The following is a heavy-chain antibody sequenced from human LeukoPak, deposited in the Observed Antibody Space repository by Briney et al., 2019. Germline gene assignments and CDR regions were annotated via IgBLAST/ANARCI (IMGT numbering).Heavy chain of an antibody. CDR1: GYTFTGYY. CDR2: INPNSGGT. D-gene: IGHD3-22*01. Sequence: ASVKVSCKASGYTFTGYYMHWVRQAPGQGLEWMGWINPNSGGTNYAQKFQGRVTMTRDTSISTAYMELSRLRSDDTAVYYCAREVQCDDMIVVVITTWFDPWGQGTLVTVSS. CDR3: AREVQCDDMIVVVITTWFDP. V-gene: IGHV1-2*02. J-gene: IGHJ5*02.